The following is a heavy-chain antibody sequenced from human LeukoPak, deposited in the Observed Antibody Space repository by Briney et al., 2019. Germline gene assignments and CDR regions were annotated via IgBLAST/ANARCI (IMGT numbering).Heavy chain of an antibody. CDR2: IKQDGSEK. J-gene: IGHJ3*02. Sequence: GGSLRLSCAASGFTFSSYWMSWVRQAPGKGLEWVANIKQDGSEKYYVDSVKGRFTISRDNAKNSLYLQMNSLRAEDTAVYYCAKIVVVPAAMQPGGDAFDIWGQGTMVTVSS. CDR1: GFTFSSYW. V-gene: IGHV3-7*01. D-gene: IGHD2-2*01. CDR3: AKIVVVPAAMQPGGDAFDI.